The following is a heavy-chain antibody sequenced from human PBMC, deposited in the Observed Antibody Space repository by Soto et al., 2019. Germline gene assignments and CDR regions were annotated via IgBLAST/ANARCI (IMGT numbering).Heavy chain of an antibody. CDR3: ARGGGVGVAGSAAFDM. CDR1: GYPVTAYY. D-gene: IGHD3-3*01. CDR2: INPATGAA. J-gene: IGHJ3*02. Sequence: QLHLVQSGAVVKKPGASVTVSCSASGYPVTAYYMHWVRQAPGRGLEWMGGINPATGAAKYTQTFLGRVTMTEDTSTSNVFMELSGLTSEDTAVFFCARGGGVGVAGSAAFDMWGQGTLVTVSS. V-gene: IGHV1-2*02.